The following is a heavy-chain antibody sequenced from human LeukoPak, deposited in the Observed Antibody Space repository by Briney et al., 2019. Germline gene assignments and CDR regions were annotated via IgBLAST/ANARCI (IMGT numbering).Heavy chain of an antibody. V-gene: IGHV4-59*01. CDR2: IYYSGST. D-gene: IGHD1-7*01. CDR1: GGSINSYN. Sequence: SETLSLTCTVSGGSINSYNWNWIRQPPGKGLEWIGDIYYSGSTNYNPSLKSRVTMSIDTSKNQFSLNLSSVTAADTAVYYCARTGRSGTTNAYWGQGILVTVSS. CDR3: ARTGRSGTTNAY. J-gene: IGHJ4*02.